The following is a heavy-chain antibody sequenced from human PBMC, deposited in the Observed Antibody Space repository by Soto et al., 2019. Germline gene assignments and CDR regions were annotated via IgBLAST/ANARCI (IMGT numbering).Heavy chain of an antibody. CDR3: ATHISGTPPSRYYGMDV. CDR1: GYSFTSYW. J-gene: IGHJ6*02. V-gene: IGHV5-10-1*01. D-gene: IGHD3-10*01. CDR2: IDPSDSYT. Sequence: GESLKISCKGSGYSFTSYWISWVRQMPGKGLEWMGRIDPSDSYTNYSPSFQGHVTISADKSISTAYLQWSSLKASDTAMYYCATHISGTPPSRYYGMDVWGQGTTVTVSS.